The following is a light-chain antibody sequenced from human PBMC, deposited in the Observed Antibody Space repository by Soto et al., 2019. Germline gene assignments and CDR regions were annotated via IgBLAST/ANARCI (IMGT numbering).Light chain of an antibody. Sequence: QSALTQPASVSGSPGQSITISCTGTNSDVGGYNYVSWYQQHPGKAPKLMIFDVSNRPSEVSNRFSGSRSGNTASLTISGLQAEDEADYYCSSYTSISTVVFGGGTKLTVL. V-gene: IGLV2-14*01. CDR2: DVS. CDR3: SSYTSISTVV. CDR1: NSDVGGYNY. J-gene: IGLJ2*01.